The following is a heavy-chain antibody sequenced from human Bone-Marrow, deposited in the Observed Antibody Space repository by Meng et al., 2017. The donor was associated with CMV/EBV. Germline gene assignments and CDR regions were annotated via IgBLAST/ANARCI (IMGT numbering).Heavy chain of an antibody. CDR2: IKQDGSEK. D-gene: IGHD3-22*01. Sequence: GESLKISCAASGFTFSSYWMSWVRQAPGKGLEWVANIKQDGSEKYYVDSVKGRFTISRDNAKNSLYLQMNSLRAEDTAVYYCARDLNYYDSSGSPLGYWGQRTLVAASS. CDR1: GFTFSSYW. CDR3: ARDLNYYDSSGSPLGY. J-gene: IGHJ4*02. V-gene: IGHV3-7*01.